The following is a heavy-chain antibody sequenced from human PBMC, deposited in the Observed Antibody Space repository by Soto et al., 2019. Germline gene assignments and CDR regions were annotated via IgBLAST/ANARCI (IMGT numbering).Heavy chain of an antibody. CDR3: AREAGAADY. Sequence: QVQLVESGGGVVQPGRSLRLSCAASGFTFSSYAMHWVRQAPGKGLEWVAVISYDGSNKYYADSVKGRFTISRDNSKNTLYLQMNSRRAEDTAVYYCAREAGAADYWGQGTLVTVSS. V-gene: IGHV3-30-3*01. CDR2: ISYDGSNK. D-gene: IGHD1-26*01. J-gene: IGHJ4*02. CDR1: GFTFSSYA.